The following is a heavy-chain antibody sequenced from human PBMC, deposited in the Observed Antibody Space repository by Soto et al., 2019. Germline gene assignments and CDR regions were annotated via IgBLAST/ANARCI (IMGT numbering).Heavy chain of an antibody. V-gene: IGHV3-11*01. CDR2: ISNSGTTI. CDR1: GFTFSDYY. D-gene: IGHD2-15*01. Sequence: QVQLVESGGGLVKPGESLRLSCAASGFTFSDYYMYWIRQAPGKGLDWVSYISNSGTTIYYADSVKGRFTISRDNAKNTLFLQMNSLRAEDTAVYYCARRLGYCSGGSCPTDSWGQGTLVTVSS. J-gene: IGHJ4*02. CDR3: ARRLGYCSGGSCPTDS.